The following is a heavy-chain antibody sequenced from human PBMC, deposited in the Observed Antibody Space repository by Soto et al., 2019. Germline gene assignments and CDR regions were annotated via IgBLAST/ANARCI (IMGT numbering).Heavy chain of an antibody. CDR2: IWYDGSNK. Sequence: QVQLVESGGGVVQPGRSLRLSCAASGFTFSSYGMHWVRHAPGKWLECLAVIWYDGSNKYYADSVKGRFTISRDNSKNTLYLQMISLRAEDTTEDYCAIQAIEADGEGAVGMDVWVQGNTGTVSS. D-gene: IGHD6-13*01. CDR1: GFTFSSYG. J-gene: IGHJ6*01. CDR3: AIQAIEADGEGAVGMDV. V-gene: IGHV3-33*01.